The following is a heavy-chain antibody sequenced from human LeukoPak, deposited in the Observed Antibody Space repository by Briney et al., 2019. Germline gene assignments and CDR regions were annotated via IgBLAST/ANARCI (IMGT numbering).Heavy chain of an antibody. J-gene: IGHJ5*02. CDR3: ARPRDYGGWFDP. CDR1: GAPISNYF. V-gene: IGHV4-59*01. CDR2: IYHSRTT. D-gene: IGHD4-23*01. Sequence: SETLSLTCTVSGAPISNYFWSWIRQPPGKGLDWIGYIYHSRTTGYNPSLKGRVTISVDTSKNQLSLTLSSVTAADTAVYYCARPRDYGGWFDPWGQGTLVTVSS.